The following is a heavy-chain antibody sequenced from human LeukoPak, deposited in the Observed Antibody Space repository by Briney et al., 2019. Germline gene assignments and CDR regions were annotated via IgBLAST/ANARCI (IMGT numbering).Heavy chain of an antibody. D-gene: IGHD3-10*01. CDR3: ARDRGEGYYFDY. J-gene: IGHJ4*02. V-gene: IGHV1-46*01. CDR2: INPSGGST. Sequence: ASVKLSCKASGYTFTSYYMHWVRQAPGQGIEWMGGINPSGGSTSYAQKFQGRLAMTRDTSTSTVYMELSSLRSEDTAVYYCARDRGEGYYFDYWGQGTLVTVSS. CDR1: GYTFTSYY.